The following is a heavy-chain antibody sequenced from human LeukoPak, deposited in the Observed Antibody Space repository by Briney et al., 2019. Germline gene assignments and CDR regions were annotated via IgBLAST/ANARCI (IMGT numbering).Heavy chain of an antibody. J-gene: IGHJ4*02. D-gene: IGHD4-17*01. Sequence: GASVKVSCKASGYTFTSYGISWVRQAPGQGLEWMGWISAYNGNTNYAQKLQGRVTKTTDTSTSTAYMELRSLRSDDTAVYYCARLLSDDYGDYAHFQWGQGTLVTVSS. V-gene: IGHV1-18*01. CDR1: GYTFTSYG. CDR2: ISAYNGNT. CDR3: ARLLSDDYGDYAHFQ.